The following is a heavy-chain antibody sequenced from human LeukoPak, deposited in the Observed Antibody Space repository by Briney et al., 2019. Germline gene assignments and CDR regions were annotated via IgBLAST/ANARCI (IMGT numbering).Heavy chain of an antibody. CDR1: GGSISSSSYY. D-gene: IGHD2-15*01. Sequence: SETLSLTCTVSGGSISSSSYYWGWIRQPPGKGLEWIGYIYYSGSTNYNPSLKSRVTISVDTSKNQFSLKLSSVTAADTAVYYCARDRRCSGGSCYDYWGQGTLVTVSS. V-gene: IGHV4-61*01. CDR3: ARDRRCSGGSCYDY. J-gene: IGHJ4*02. CDR2: IYYSGST.